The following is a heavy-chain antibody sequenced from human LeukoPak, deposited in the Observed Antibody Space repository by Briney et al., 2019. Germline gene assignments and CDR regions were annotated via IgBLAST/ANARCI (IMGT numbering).Heavy chain of an antibody. CDR2: MNPNSGNT. D-gene: IGHD3-10*01. CDR3: ARDSPARGDPPPH. Sequence: ASVKVSCKDSGYTFTSYDISWVRQATGQGLEWMGWMNPNSGNTGYAQKFQGRVTMTRHTSISTAYMELSSLRSEDTAAYYCARDSPARGDPPPHWGQGTLVTVSA. J-gene: IGHJ1*01. CDR1: GYTFTSYD. V-gene: IGHV1-8*01.